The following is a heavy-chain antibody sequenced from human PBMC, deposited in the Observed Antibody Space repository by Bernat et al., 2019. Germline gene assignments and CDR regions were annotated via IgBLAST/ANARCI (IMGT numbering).Heavy chain of an antibody. CDR2: INSDGSST. D-gene: IGHD6-13*01. CDR3: ARDRVAAAGQNWFDP. CDR1: GFIFSSYW. V-gene: IGHV3-74*01. J-gene: IGHJ5*02. Sequence: EVQLVESGGGLVQPGGSLRLSCAASGFIFSSYWMHWVRQAPGKGLVWVSRINSDGSSTSYADSVKGRFTISRDNAKNTLYLQMNSLRAEDTAVYYCARDRVAAAGQNWFDPWGQGTLVTVSS.